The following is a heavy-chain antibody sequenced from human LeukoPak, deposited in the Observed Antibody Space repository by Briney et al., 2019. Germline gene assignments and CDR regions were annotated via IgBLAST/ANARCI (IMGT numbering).Heavy chain of an antibody. V-gene: IGHV1-24*01. CDR1: GYTLTELS. CDR3: ARVEELLYYFDY. Sequence: ASVKVSCKVSGYTLTELSVHWVRQAPGKGLEWMGGFDPEDGETIYAQKFQGRVTMTEDTSTDTAYMELSRLRSDDTAVYYCARVEELLYYFDYWGQGTLVTVSS. D-gene: IGHD2-2*01. J-gene: IGHJ4*02. CDR2: FDPEDGET.